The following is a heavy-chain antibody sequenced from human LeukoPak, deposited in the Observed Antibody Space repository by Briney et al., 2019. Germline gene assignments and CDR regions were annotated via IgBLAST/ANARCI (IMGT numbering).Heavy chain of an antibody. CDR2: VWYDGSDT. Sequence: HAGGSLRLSCAASGFTFNTYAMLWVRQAPGKGLEWVAVVWYDGSDTYYGDSVKGRFTISRDNSKNTLYLQMNSLRGEDTAVYYCARGGSTRCYFDYWGQGTLVTVSS. D-gene: IGHD6-13*01. CDR3: ARGGSTRCYFDY. V-gene: IGHV3-33*01. CDR1: GFTFNTYA. J-gene: IGHJ4*02.